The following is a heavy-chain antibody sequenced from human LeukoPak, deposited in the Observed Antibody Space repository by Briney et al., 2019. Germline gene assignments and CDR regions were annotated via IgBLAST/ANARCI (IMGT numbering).Heavy chain of an antibody. Sequence: SVKVSCKASGGTFSSYTISWVRQAPGQGLEWMGRIIPILGIANYAQKFQGRVTITADKSTSTACMELSSLRSEDTAVYYCASTYYYDSSGYYRYDYWGQGTLVTVSS. J-gene: IGHJ4*02. V-gene: IGHV1-69*02. CDR2: IIPILGIA. CDR3: ASTYYYDSSGYYRYDY. CDR1: GGTFSSYT. D-gene: IGHD3-22*01.